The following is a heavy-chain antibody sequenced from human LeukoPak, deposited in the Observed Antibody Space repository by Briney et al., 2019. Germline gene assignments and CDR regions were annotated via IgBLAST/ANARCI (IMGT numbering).Heavy chain of an antibody. CDR1: GFTFADYG. J-gene: IGHJ5*01. V-gene: IGHV3-9*01. Sequence: GGSLRLSCAASGFTFADYGMHWVRQPPGKGLEWVSGISWNSGNIGYADSVKGRFTISRDNAKNSLYLQMNSLRAEDTALYYCAKVDGYNSGWYDSWGQGTLVTVSS. CDR3: AKVDGYNSGWYDS. D-gene: IGHD6-19*01. CDR2: ISWNSGNI.